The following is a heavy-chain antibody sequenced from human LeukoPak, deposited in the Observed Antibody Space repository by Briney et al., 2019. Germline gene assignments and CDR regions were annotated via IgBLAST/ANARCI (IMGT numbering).Heavy chain of an antibody. D-gene: IGHD3-10*01. V-gene: IGHV3-66*01. J-gene: IGHJ6*02. Sequence: GGSLRLSCAASGFTVSSNYMRWVRQAPGKGLEWVSVISSGGSTYYADSVKGRFTISRDNSKNTLYLQMNSLRAEDTAVYYCARDLRRPRTMAYYYGMDVWGQGTTVIVSS. CDR1: GFTVSSNY. CDR2: ISSGGST. CDR3: ARDLRRPRTMAYYYGMDV.